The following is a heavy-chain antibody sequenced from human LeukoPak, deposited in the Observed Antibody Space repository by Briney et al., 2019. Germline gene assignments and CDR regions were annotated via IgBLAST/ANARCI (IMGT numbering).Heavy chain of an antibody. CDR2: IYHSGST. CDR1: GGSISSSNW. Sequence: SETLSLTCAVSGGSISSSNWWSWVRQPPGKGLEWIGEIYHSGSTNYNPSLKSRVTISVDKSKNQFSLKLSSVTAADTAVYYCAALRNGVRFPVDYWGQGTLVTVSS. D-gene: IGHD2-8*01. CDR3: AALRNGVRFPVDY. V-gene: IGHV4-4*02. J-gene: IGHJ4*02.